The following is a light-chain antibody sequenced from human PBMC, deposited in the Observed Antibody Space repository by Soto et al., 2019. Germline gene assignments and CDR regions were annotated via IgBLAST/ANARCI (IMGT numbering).Light chain of an antibody. CDR1: ISTIGAGYD. CDR2: GNS. J-gene: IGLJ2*01. V-gene: IGLV1-40*01. CDR3: LSYDSSLSGLVV. Sequence: QSALTQPPSVSGAPGQRVTISCTGSISTIGAGYDVHWYQQLPGTAPKLLIYGNSNRPSGVPDRFSGSKSGTSASLAITGLQAEDEADYYCLSYDSSLSGLVVFGGGTKLTVL.